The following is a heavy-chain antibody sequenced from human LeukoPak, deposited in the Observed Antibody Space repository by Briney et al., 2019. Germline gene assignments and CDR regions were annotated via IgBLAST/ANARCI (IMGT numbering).Heavy chain of an antibody. CDR2: ISYDGSSK. Sequence: GRSLRLSCAASGFTFTNYTIHWVRQAPGKGLEWVAVISYDGSSKYYADSVKGRFTISRDNAKNSLYLQMNSLRAEDTAVYYCARESPIYDFWSGDFDYWGQGTLVTVSS. CDR3: ARESPIYDFWSGDFDY. V-gene: IGHV3-30-3*01. J-gene: IGHJ4*02. D-gene: IGHD3-3*01. CDR1: GFTFTNYT.